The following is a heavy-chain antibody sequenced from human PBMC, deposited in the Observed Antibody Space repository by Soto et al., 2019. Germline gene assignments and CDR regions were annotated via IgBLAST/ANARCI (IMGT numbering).Heavy chain of an antibody. CDR3: AKTTVPYYYYYYMDV. Sequence: GGSLRLSCAASGFTFSSYATSWVRQAPGKGLEWVSAISGSGGSTYYADSVKGRFTISRDNSKNTLYLQMNSLRAEDTAVYYCAKTTVPYYYYYYMDVWGKGTTVTVSS. CDR1: GFTFSSYA. V-gene: IGHV3-23*01. D-gene: IGHD1-1*01. CDR2: ISGSGGST. J-gene: IGHJ6*03.